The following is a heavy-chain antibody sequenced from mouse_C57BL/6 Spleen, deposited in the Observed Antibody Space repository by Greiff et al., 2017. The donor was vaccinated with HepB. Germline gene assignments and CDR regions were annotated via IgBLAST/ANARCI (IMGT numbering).Heavy chain of an antibody. J-gene: IGHJ2*01. Sequence: EVKVVESGGGLVKPGGSLKLSCAASGFTFSSYAMSWVRQTPEKRLEWVATISDGGSYTYYPDNVKGRFTISRDNAKNNLYLQMSHLKSEDTAMYYCARSTTVVASFDYGGQGTTLTVSS. CDR2: ISDGGSYT. CDR3: ARSTTVVASFDY. V-gene: IGHV5-4*03. CDR1: GFTFSSYA. D-gene: IGHD1-1*01.